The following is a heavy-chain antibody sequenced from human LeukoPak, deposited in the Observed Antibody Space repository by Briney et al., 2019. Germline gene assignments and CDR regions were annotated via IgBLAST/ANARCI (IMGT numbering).Heavy chain of an antibody. V-gene: IGHV3-23*01. D-gene: IGHD6-19*01. CDR3: AKDLIAVAGTPTGNWFDP. CDR1: GFTFSSYA. CDR2: ISGSGGST. Sequence: GGSLRLSCAASGFTFSSYAMSWVRQAPGKGLEWASAISGSGGSTYYADSVKGRFTISRDNSKNTLYLQMNSLRAEDTAVYYCAKDLIAVAGTPTGNWFDPWGQGTLVTVSS. J-gene: IGHJ5*02.